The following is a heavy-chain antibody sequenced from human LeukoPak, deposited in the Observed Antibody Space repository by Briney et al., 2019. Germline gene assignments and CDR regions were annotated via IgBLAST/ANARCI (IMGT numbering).Heavy chain of an antibody. CDR1: GGSISSYY. V-gene: IGHV4-59*01. D-gene: IGHD6-6*01. Sequence: SETLSLTCAVSGGSISSYYWSWIRQPPGKGLEWIGYIYYSGSTNYNPSLKSRVTISVDTSKNQFSLKLSSVTAADTAVYYCARDPGTGAYSSSSGLFDYWGQGTLVTVSS. J-gene: IGHJ4*02. CDR3: ARDPGTGAYSSSSGLFDY. CDR2: IYYSGST.